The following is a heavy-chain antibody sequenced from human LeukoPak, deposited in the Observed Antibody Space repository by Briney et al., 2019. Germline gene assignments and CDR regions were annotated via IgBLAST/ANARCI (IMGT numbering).Heavy chain of an antibody. CDR3: AKEVAYYDSSGYSYLDAFDI. D-gene: IGHD3-22*01. CDR1: GFTFSNYG. CDR2: IRYDGSNK. Sequence: GGSLRLSCAASGFTFSNYGMHWVRQAPGKGLEWVAFIRYDGSNKYYADSVKGRITISRDNSKNTMYLQMKSLRLEDTAVYYCAKEVAYYDSSGYSYLDAFDIWGQGTMVTVSS. J-gene: IGHJ3*02. V-gene: IGHV3-30*02.